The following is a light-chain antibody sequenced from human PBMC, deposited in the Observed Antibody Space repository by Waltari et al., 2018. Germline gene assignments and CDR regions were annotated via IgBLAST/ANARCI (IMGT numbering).Light chain of an antibody. CDR2: DVS. CDR3: NSYAGSSSWV. J-gene: IGLJ3*02. V-gene: IGLV2-14*01. Sequence: QSALTQPASVSGSPGQSITIPCTGTSSDVGFYTYFSWYQQHPGKAPKLMIYDVSERPSGVSNRFSGSKSGNTASLTISGLQAEDEADYYCNSYAGSSSWVFGGGTKLTVL. CDR1: SSDVGFYTY.